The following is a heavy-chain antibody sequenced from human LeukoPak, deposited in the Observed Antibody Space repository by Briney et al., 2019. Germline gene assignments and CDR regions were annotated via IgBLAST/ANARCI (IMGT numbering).Heavy chain of an antibody. V-gene: IGHV1-18*01. CDR1: GYTFNSYG. J-gene: IGHJ5*01. D-gene: IGHD3-10*01. CDR3: ARDRYYGSGSYGHWFDS. Sequence: ASVKVSCKASGYTFNSYGITWVRQAPGQGLEWMGGISAYNGNTKYAQKLQGRVTMTTDTSTSSAYMELRSLRSDDTAVYYCARDRYYGSGSYGHWFDSWGQGTLVTVSS. CDR2: ISAYNGNT.